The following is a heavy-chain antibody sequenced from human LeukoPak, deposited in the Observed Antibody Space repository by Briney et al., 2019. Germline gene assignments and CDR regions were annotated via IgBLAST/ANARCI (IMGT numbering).Heavy chain of an antibody. CDR1: GFTFSSYG. Sequence: GGPLRLSCAASGFTFSSYGMHWVRQAPGKGLEWVAFIRYDGSNKYYADSVKGRFTISRDNSKNTLYLQMNSLRAEDTAVYYCAAFSARLQGSAFDIWGQGTMVTVSS. CDR3: AAFSARLQGSAFDI. J-gene: IGHJ3*02. V-gene: IGHV3-30*02. D-gene: IGHD4-11*01. CDR2: IRYDGSNK.